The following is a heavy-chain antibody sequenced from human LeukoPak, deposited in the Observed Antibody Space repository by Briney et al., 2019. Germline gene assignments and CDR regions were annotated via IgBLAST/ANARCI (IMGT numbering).Heavy chain of an antibody. CDR2: IDGSGTRT. J-gene: IGHJ4*02. Sequence: GGSLRVSCAASGFTFSSSVMSWVRQAPGKGPEWVSTIDGSGTRTFYALSFNGRFIISRDNSMNTLYLQMDGLRAEDTAVYYCARDRGGYSTDFDWWGQGALVTVSS. D-gene: IGHD5-12*01. V-gene: IGHV3-23*01. CDR1: GFTFSSSV. CDR3: ARDRGGYSTDFDW.